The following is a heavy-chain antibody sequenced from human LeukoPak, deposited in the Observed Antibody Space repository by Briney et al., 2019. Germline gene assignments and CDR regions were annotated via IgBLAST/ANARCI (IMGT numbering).Heavy chain of an antibody. CDR2: IYPGDSDT. V-gene: IGHV5-51*01. CDR1: GYSFTSYW. Sequence: PGESLKISCKGSGYSFTSYWIGWVRQMPGKGLEWMGIIYPGDSDTRYGPSFQGQVTISADKSISTAYLQWSSLKASDTAMYYCARQIGSSGWYGEAWFDPWGQGTLVTVSS. D-gene: IGHD6-19*01. CDR3: ARQIGSSGWYGEAWFDP. J-gene: IGHJ5*02.